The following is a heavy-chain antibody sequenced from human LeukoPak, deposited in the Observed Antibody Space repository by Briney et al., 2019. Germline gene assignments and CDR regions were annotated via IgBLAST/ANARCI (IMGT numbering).Heavy chain of an antibody. CDR3: AREYASRPRFYS. J-gene: IGHJ4*02. CDR2: IRSTGEYI. V-gene: IGHV3-21*05. CDR1: GFTFNSYT. D-gene: IGHD2-2*01. Sequence: GGSLRLSCAGSGFTFNSYTMNWVRRAPGKGLEWISYIRSTGEYIYYADSVKGRFTISRDNARTSVYLQMNSLRGEDTAGYYFAREYASRPRFYSWGQGTLVTVSS.